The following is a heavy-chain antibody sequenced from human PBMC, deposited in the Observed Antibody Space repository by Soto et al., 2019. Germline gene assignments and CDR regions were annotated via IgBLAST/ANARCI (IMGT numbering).Heavy chain of an antibody. Sequence: PSETLSLTCTDSGGSISSYYWSWIRQPPGKGLEWIGYIYYSGSTNYNPSLKSRVTISVDTSKNQFSLKLSSVTAADTAVYYCARLDYYGSGSYYTDYWGQGTLVTVSS. J-gene: IGHJ4*02. CDR3: ARLDYYGSGSYYTDY. CDR1: GGSISSYY. D-gene: IGHD3-10*01. CDR2: IYYSGST. V-gene: IGHV4-59*08.